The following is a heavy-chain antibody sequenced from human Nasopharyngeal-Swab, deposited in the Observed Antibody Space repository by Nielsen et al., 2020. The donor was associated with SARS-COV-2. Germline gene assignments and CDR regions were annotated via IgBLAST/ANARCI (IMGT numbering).Heavy chain of an antibody. CDR2: IWYVGSNK. CDR3: ARGSSVHAFDV. CDR1: GFSFSTYG. Sequence: GQSLKISCAASGFSFSTYGMHWVRQSPVKGLEWLTNIWYVGSNKYYADSVKGRFTVSRDNSKNTLFLEMDSLRVEDTAVYYCARGSSVHAFDVWGQGTEGTVSS. J-gene: IGHJ3*01. D-gene: IGHD3-10*01. V-gene: IGHV3-33*01.